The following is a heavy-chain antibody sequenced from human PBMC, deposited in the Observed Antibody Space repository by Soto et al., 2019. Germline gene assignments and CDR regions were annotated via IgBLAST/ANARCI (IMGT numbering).Heavy chain of an antibody. CDR2: LIPIFGTA. D-gene: IGHD3-9*01. J-gene: IGHJ5*02. V-gene: IGHV1-69*01. CDR3: ARSIPELRYFGWLSRFDP. Sequence: QVQLVQSGAEVKKPGSSVKVSCKASGGTFSSYAISWVRQAPGQGLEWMGGLIPIFGTANYAQKFQGRVTITADESTRPAYMELSSLSSEDTAVSYCARSIPELRYFGWLSRFDPWGQGTLVTVSS. CDR1: GGTFSSYA.